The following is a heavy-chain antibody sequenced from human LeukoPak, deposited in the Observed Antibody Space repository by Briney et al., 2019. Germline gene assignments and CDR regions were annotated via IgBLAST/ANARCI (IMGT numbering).Heavy chain of an antibody. D-gene: IGHD1-7*01. J-gene: IGHJ6*04. CDR1: GYTFTSYD. CDR2: ISAYNGNT. CDR3: ASSGTMGRDV. Sequence: ASVKVSCNASGYTFTSYDISWVRHAPGQGLEWMGWISAYNGNTNYAQKLQGRVTMTTDTSTSRAYMELRSLRSDYTAVYCCASSGTMGRDVWGEETTVSVSS. V-gene: IGHV1-18*01.